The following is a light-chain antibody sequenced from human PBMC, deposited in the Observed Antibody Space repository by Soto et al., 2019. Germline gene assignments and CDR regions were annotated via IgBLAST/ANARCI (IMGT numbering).Light chain of an antibody. J-gene: IGKJ2*01. CDR1: QSVSSNY. Sequence: EIVLTQSPGTLNLSPGERATLSCRASQSVSSNYLAWYQQKPGQAPRLLIYDASSRATGVPDRFSGSGSGTDFTLAISRLEPEDVAVYYCQQYGSSPRTFGQGTKLEIK. CDR3: QQYGSSPRT. V-gene: IGKV3-20*01. CDR2: DAS.